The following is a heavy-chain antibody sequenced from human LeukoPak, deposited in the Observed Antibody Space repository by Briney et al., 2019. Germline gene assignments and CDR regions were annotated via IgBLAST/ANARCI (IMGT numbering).Heavy chain of an antibody. D-gene: IGHD3-10*01. CDR3: ARARSGSYYDDYYYYYMDV. CDR2: IIPIFGTA. V-gene: IGHV1-69*05. Sequence: TVTVSCMASVCTFSRYAISRVRQDPRLGLERLGGIIPIFGTANYAQQFQPRVTITTVDSTITADMEPSSLSSDDTAVYYWARARSGSYYDDYYYYYMDVWGKGTTVTVSS. CDR1: VCTFSRYA. J-gene: IGHJ6*03.